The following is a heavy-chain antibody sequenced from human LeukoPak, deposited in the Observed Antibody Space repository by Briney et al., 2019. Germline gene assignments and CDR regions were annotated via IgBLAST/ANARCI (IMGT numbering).Heavy chain of an antibody. CDR2: IYYIGST. CDR3: ARVVAAATYYFDY. Sequence: PSETLSLTCTVSGGSIRTYYWSRIRQPPGKGLEWIGSIYYIGSTKYNPSLKSRVTLSADTSKNQFSLKLTSVTAADTAVYYCARVVAAATYYFDYWGQGTLVTVSS. D-gene: IGHD6-13*01. V-gene: IGHV4-59*01. CDR1: GGSIRTYY. J-gene: IGHJ4*02.